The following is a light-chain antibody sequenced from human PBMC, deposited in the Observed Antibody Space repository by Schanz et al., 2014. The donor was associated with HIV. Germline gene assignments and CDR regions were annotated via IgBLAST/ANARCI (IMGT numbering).Light chain of an antibody. Sequence: DTQMTQSPSSLSASVGDRVTITCQASQDISNYLNWYQQKPGTAPKLLIYDASHLERGVPSRFSGSGSGTDFTLTINTLQPEDIATYYCKQSHNLPLTFGRGTKVEI. J-gene: IGKJ4*01. V-gene: IGKV1-33*01. CDR1: QDISNY. CDR2: DAS. CDR3: KQSHNLPLT.